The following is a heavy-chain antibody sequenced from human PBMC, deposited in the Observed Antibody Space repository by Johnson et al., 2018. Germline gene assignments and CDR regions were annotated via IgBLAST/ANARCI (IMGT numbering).Heavy chain of an antibody. CDR1: GFTFSSYS. CDR3: AKVIRESRVGELFHDAFDI. Sequence: QLVESGGGLVQXGGSLRLXCAASGFTFSSYSMNWVRQAPGKGLEWVSSISSSSSYIYYADSVKGRFTISRYNAKNSLYLQMNSLIAEDTALYYWAKVIRESRVGELFHDAFDIWGQGTIVTVSS. CDR2: ISSSSSYI. V-gene: IGHV3-21*04. J-gene: IGHJ3*02. D-gene: IGHD3-10*01.